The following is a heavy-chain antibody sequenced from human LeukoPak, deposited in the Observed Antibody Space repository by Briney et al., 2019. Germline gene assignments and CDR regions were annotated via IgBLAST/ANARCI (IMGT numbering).Heavy chain of an antibody. J-gene: IGHJ6*02. Sequence: GASVKVSCKASGGTFSSYAISWVRQAPGQGLEWMGGIIPIFGTANYAQKFQGRVTMTRNTSISTAYMELSSLRSEDTAVYYCARMTTLYYYGMDVWGQGTTVTVSS. V-gene: IGHV1-69*05. CDR1: GGTFSSYA. CDR2: IIPIFGTA. D-gene: IGHD1-1*01. CDR3: ARMTTLYYYGMDV.